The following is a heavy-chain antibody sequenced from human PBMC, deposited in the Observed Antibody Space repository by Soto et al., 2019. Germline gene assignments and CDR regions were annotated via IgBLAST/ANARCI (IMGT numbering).Heavy chain of an antibody. CDR1: GFTFSSYA. J-gene: IGHJ6*02. CDR2: ISGSGGST. V-gene: IGHV3-23*01. D-gene: IGHD3-10*01. Sequence: PGGSLRLSCAASGFTFSSYAMSWVRQAPGKGLEWVSAISGSGGSTYYADSVKGQFTISRDNSKNTLYLQMNSLRAEDTAVYYCANGGSGSSYFPLKWSHYYGMDVWGQGTTVTVSS. CDR3: ANGGSGSSYFPLKWSHYYGMDV.